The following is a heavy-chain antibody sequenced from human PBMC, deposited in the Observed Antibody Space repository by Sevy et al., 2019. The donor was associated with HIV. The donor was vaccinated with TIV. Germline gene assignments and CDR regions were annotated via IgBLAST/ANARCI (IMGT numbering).Heavy chain of an antibody. V-gene: IGHV3-23*01. J-gene: IGHJ6*03. Sequence: GGSLRLSCAGSGFTSKNDVMSWVRQAPGKGLECVSTITESGDTTYYADSVKGRFTISTDTSKITLFLQMNYLTADDAAVYYCAKATYGYGGPPKYYYYFCYVDVWGKGTTVTVSS. CDR1: GFTSKNDV. CDR3: AKATYGYGGPPKYYYYFCYVDV. D-gene: IGHD4-17*01. CDR2: ITESGDTT.